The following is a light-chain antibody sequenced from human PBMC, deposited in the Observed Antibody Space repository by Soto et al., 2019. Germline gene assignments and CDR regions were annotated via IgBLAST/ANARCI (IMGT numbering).Light chain of an antibody. Sequence: QSVLTQPPSASGTPGQRVTISCSGSSSNIGSNTVNWYQQLPGTAPKLLIYSNNQRPSGVPDRFSGSKSGTSASLAISGLQSEDEADYXCAAWDDSLNGVVFGGGTQLTVL. V-gene: IGLV1-44*01. J-gene: IGLJ2*01. CDR3: AAWDDSLNGVV. CDR1: SSNIGSNT. CDR2: SNN.